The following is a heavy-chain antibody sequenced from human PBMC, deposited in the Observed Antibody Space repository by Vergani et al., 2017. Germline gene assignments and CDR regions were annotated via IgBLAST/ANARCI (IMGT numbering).Heavy chain of an antibody. CDR3: ARDEWYCSSTSCYYYYMDV. D-gene: IGHD2-2*01. Sequence: QVQLVQSGAEVKKPGASVKVSCKASGYTFTSYGISWVRQAPGQGLEWMGWISAYNGNTNYAQKLQGRDTITTGTSTSTAYMELRSLRSDGTAVYYGARDEWYCSSTSCYYYYMDVWGKGTTVTVSS. CDR2: ISAYNGNT. J-gene: IGHJ6*03. V-gene: IGHV1-18*01. CDR1: GYTFTSYG.